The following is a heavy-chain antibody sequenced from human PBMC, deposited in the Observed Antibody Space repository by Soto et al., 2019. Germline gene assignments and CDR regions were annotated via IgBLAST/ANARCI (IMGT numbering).Heavy chain of an antibody. V-gene: IGHV1-18*04. D-gene: IGHD6-19*01. J-gene: IGHJ4*02. CDR3: ARVTIPLEWLVPTFDY. CDR2: ISAYNGNT. Sequence: ASVKVSCKASGYTFTSYGISWVRQAPGQGLEWMGWISAYNGNTNYAQKLQGRVTMTTDTSTSTAYMELRSLRSDDTAVYYCARVTIPLEWLVPTFDYWGQGTQVTVS. CDR1: GYTFTSYG.